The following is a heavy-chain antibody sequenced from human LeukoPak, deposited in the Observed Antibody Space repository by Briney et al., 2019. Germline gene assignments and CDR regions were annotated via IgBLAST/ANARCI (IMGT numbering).Heavy chain of an antibody. CDR1: GGSISSTSYY. J-gene: IGHJ4*02. CDR3: ARQGLQQLLPGSNF. Sequence: SETLSLTCTVSGGSISSTSYYWGWIRQAPGKGLEWLASIYYSRATYYNPSLKSRLTVSGDTSNNRFSRELTSVTAADTAVYYYARQGLQQLLPGSNFCGQGTLVTVSP. CDR2: IYYSRAT. D-gene: IGHD6-13*01. V-gene: IGHV4-39*01.